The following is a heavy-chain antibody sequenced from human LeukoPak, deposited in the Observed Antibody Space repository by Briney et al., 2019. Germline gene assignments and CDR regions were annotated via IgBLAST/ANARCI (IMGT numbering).Heavy chain of an antibody. Sequence: GGSLRLSCAASGFTFSSRWMSWVRQAPGKGLEWVANIKQDGSEKYYVDSVKGRFTISRDNAKNSLYLQMNSLRAEDTAVYYCARESSSWIVYRGQGTLVTVSS. CDR1: GFTFSSRW. D-gene: IGHD6-13*01. V-gene: IGHV3-7*01. J-gene: IGHJ4*02. CDR2: IKQDGSEK. CDR3: ARESSSWIVY.